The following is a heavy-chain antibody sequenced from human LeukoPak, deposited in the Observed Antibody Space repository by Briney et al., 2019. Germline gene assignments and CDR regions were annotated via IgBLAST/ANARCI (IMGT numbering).Heavy chain of an antibody. Sequence: TGGSLRLSWAASGXIFSSYSVSWVRQAPGKGLEWLSYISSSNHAIYYADSVKGRFTISRDNAKNSLFLQMNSLRDEDTAVYYCARGYYSLGYFDYWGQGALVTVSS. CDR2: ISSSNHAI. CDR1: GXIFSSYS. CDR3: ARGYYSLGYFDY. V-gene: IGHV3-48*02. J-gene: IGHJ4*02. D-gene: IGHD3-22*01.